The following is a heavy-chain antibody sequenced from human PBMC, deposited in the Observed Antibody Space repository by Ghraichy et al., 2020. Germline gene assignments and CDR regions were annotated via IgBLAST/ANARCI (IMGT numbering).Heavy chain of an antibody. CDR3: ARVDGYYYYMDV. Sequence: GGSLRLSCAASGFTFSTYWMDWVRQAPGKGFVWVSRIKTDGSTTTYADSAKGRFTISRDNAKNTLYLQMTSLRAEDTAVYYCARVDGYYYYMDVWGKGTTVTVSS. J-gene: IGHJ6*03. CDR1: GFTFSTYW. V-gene: IGHV3-74*03. CDR2: IKTDGSTT.